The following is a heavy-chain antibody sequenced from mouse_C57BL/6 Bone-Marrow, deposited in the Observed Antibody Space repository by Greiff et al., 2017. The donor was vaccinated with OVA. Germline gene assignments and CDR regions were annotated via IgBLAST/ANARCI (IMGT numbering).Heavy chain of an antibody. CDR1: GYTFTSYW. D-gene: IGHD1-1*01. V-gene: IGHV1-55*01. CDR3: ARGIYYYGSGGYFDV. J-gene: IGHJ1*03. CDR2: IYPGSGST. Sequence: VQLQQSGAELVKPGASVKMSCKASGYTFTSYWITWVKQRPGQGLEWIGDIYPGSGSTNYNEKFKSKATLTVDTSSSTAYMQLSSLTSEDSAVYYCARGIYYYGSGGYFDVWGTGTTVTVSS.